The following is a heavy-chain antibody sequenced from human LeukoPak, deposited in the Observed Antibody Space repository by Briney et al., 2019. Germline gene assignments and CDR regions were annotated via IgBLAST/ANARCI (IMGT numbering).Heavy chain of an antibody. CDR3: ARVPIAAAGTLFDY. J-gene: IGHJ4*02. CDR2: INPNSGGT. Sequence: VASVKVSCKASGYTFTGYYMHWVRQAPGQGLEWMGWINPNSGGTNYAQKFQGRVTMTRDTSISTAYTELSRLRSDDTAVYYCARVPIAAAGTLFDYWGQGTLVTVSS. V-gene: IGHV1-2*02. CDR1: GYTFTGYY. D-gene: IGHD6-13*01.